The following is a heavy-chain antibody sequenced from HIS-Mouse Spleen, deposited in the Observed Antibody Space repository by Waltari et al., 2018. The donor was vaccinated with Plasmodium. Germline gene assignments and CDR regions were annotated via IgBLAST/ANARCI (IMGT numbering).Heavy chain of an antibody. Sequence: QVQLQQWGAGLLKPSETLSLTCAVYGGSFIGYYWSWIRQPPGKGLEWIGEINHSGSTNYNPSLKSRVTRSVDTSKNQFSLKLSSVTAADTAVYYCARGRVLGTSSGYFDLWGRGTLVTVSS. J-gene: IGHJ2*01. D-gene: IGHD3-10*01. CDR2: INHSGST. V-gene: IGHV4-34*01. CDR1: GGSFIGYY. CDR3: ARGRVLGTSSGYFDL.